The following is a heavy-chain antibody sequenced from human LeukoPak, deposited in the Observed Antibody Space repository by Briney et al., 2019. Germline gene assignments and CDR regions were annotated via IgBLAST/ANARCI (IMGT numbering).Heavy chain of an antibody. CDR3: AKNAGLPYCTSTSCPLDP. CDR1: GFTFSNYA. Sequence: GGSLRLSCAASGFTFSNYAMNWVRQAPGKGLEWVSAVSGSGDTTHYADSVEGRFTISRDNSKKTLYLQVNSLRAEDTALYYCAKNAGLPYCTSTSCPLDPCGQGTLVSVSS. CDR2: VSGSGDTT. V-gene: IGHV3-23*01. J-gene: IGHJ5*02. D-gene: IGHD2-2*01.